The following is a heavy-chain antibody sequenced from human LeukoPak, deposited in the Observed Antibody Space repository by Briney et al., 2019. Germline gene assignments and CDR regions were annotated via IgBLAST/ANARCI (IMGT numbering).Heavy chain of an antibody. CDR3: ARDDYGFDP. CDR1: GFTFSSYA. CDR2: ISYDGSNK. D-gene: IGHD4-17*01. V-gene: IGHV3-30-3*01. J-gene: IGHJ5*02. Sequence: GGSLRLSCAASGFTFSSYAMHWVRQAPGKGLEWVAVISYDGSNKYYADSVKGRFTISRDNSKNTLYLQMNSLRAEDTAVYYCARDDYGFDPWGQGTLVTVSS.